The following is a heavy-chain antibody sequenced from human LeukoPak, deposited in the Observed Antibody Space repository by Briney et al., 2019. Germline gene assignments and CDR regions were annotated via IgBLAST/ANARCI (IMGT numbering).Heavy chain of an antibody. D-gene: IGHD3-10*01. Sequence: GASVKVSCKASGGTFSSYAISWVRQAPGQGLEWMGGIIPIFGTANYAQRFQGRVTITTDESTSTAYMELSSLRSEDTAVYYCARLPYYYGSGSRTAPEIDYWGQGTLVTVSS. CDR2: IIPIFGTA. V-gene: IGHV1-69*05. J-gene: IGHJ4*02. CDR3: ARLPYYYGSGSRTAPEIDY. CDR1: GGTFSSYA.